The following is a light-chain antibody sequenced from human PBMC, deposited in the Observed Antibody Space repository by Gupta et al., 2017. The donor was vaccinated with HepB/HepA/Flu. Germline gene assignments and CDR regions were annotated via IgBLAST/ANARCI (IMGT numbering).Light chain of an antibody. Sequence: IQITPSPSTLSASVGDRVTITCRASQNSSIWLAWYQQKPGKAPKLLIYRASSLESGVPSRCRGSGSGTEFTLSSSSVQPDDFATYCCQQYDDYPLTFGGGTKVEMK. CDR1: QNSSIW. CDR3: QQYDDYPLT. CDR2: RAS. J-gene: IGKJ4*01. V-gene: IGKV1-5*03.